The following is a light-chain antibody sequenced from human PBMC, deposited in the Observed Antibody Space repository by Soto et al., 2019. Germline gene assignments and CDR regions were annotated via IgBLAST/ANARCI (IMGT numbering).Light chain of an antibody. V-gene: IGKV3-20*01. CDR1: QSVSSRN. J-gene: IGKJ2*01. CDR2: GAS. Sequence: EIVLTQSPGTLSLSLGERATLSCRASQSVSSRNLAWYRQKPGQAPSLLIYGASNRATGIPDRFSGSGSGTDFTLTIRRLEPEDVAVYYGLRYGDSPPAYTFGQGTKLESK. CDR3: LRYGDSPPAYT.